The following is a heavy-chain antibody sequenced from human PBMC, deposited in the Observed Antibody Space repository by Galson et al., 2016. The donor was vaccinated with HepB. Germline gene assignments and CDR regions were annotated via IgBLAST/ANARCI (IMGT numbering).Heavy chain of an antibody. J-gene: IGHJ4*02. CDR3: ARVLRGVSLEENKIDS. CDR2: INHSGTS. CDR1: GESFSSYS. Sequence: SETLSLTCAVYGESFSSYSWTWIRQSPGKGLEWIGEINHSGTSHSSPSLKSRVTSSVDPSKSQFSLNVSSVTAADTAVYFCARVLRGVSLEENKIDSWGQGILVTVSS. V-gene: IGHV4-34*01. D-gene: IGHD3-10*01.